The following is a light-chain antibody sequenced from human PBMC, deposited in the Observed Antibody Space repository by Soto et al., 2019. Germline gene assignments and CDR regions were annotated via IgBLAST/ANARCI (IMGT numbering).Light chain of an antibody. J-gene: IGKJ1*01. Sequence: DIVMTQSPASLSVSPGERVTLSCRASLSVSRALAWYQQKPGQAPRLLIYGASNRATGIPGRFSGSGSGTDFTLTISSLQSEDAAVYYCQYWWTFGQGTKVDIK. CDR3: QYWWT. CDR1: LSVSRA. V-gene: IGKV3-15*01. CDR2: GAS.